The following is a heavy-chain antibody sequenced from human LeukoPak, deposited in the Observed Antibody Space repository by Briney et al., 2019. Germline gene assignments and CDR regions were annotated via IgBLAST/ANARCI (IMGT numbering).Heavy chain of an antibody. Sequence: SETLSLTCTVSGGSISSYYWSWIRQPPGKGLEWIGYIYYSGSTNYNPSLKSRVTISVDTSKNQFSLKLSSVTAADTAVYYCARALRYFDPHPQYYFDYWGQGTLVTVSS. V-gene: IGHV4-59*01. CDR2: IYYSGST. D-gene: IGHD3-9*01. J-gene: IGHJ4*02. CDR3: ARALRYFDPHPQYYFDY. CDR1: GGSISSYY.